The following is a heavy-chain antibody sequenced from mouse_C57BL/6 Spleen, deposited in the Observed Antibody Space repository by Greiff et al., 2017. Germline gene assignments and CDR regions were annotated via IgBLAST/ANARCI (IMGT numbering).Heavy chain of an antibody. CDR1: GYTFTDYY. CDR2: INPNNGGT. CDR3: AGYSSYYYAMDY. J-gene: IGHJ4*01. D-gene: IGHD2-12*01. Sequence: EVQLQQSGPELVKPGASVKISCKASGYTFTDYYMNWVKQSHGKSLEWIGDINPNNGGTSYNQKFKGKATLTVDKSSSTAYMELRSLTSEDSAVYYCAGYSSYYYAMDYWGQGTSVTVSS. V-gene: IGHV1-26*01.